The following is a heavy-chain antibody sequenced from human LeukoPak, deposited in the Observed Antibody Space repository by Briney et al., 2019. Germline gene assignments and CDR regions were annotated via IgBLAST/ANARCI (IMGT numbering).Heavy chain of an antibody. D-gene: IGHD1-26*01. V-gene: IGHV1-69*06. CDR2: IIPIFGTA. J-gene: IGHJ3*02. CDR3: ARDYFAPGGSYSHDAFDI. Sequence: SVKVSCKASGGTFSSYAISWVRQAPGQGLEWMGGIIPIFGTANYAQKFQGRVTITADKSTSTAYMELSSLRSEDTAVYYCARDYFAPGGSYSHDAFDIWGQGTMVTVSS. CDR1: GGTFSSYA.